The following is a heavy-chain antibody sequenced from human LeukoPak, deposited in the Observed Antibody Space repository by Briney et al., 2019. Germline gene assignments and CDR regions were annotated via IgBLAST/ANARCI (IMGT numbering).Heavy chain of an antibody. J-gene: IGHJ6*03. CDR3: ASCERGYSYGYDYYYYMDV. CDR1: GGSFSGYY. CDR2: IYYSGST. Sequence: KPSETLSLTCAVYGGSFSGYYWGWIRQPPGKGLEWIGYIYYSGSTNYNPSLKSRVTISVDTSKNQFSLKLSSVTAADTAVYYCASCERGYSYGYDYYYYMDVWGKGTTVTVSS. D-gene: IGHD5-18*01. V-gene: IGHV4-59*01.